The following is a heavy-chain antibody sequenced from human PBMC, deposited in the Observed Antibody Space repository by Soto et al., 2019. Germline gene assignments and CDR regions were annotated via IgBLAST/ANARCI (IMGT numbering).Heavy chain of an antibody. J-gene: IGHJ4*02. V-gene: IGHV3-21*01. CDR1: GFTFSSYT. CDR2: ISSSSSYI. D-gene: IGHD2-15*01. Sequence: GSLRLSCAASGFTFSSYTMNWVRQAPGKVLEWVSSISSSSSYIYYADSVKGRFTISRDNAKNSLYLLMNTLRAEDTAVYYCATSSGVVVVPAIDYWGQGTLVNVSS. CDR3: ATSSGVVVVPAIDY.